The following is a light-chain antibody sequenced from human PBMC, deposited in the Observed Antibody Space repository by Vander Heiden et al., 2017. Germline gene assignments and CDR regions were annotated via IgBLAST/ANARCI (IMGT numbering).Light chain of an antibody. CDR3: QQYDNRPPVFT. Sequence: IQMPQCPSSLSASVEDRVTITSQASQASSHCLDWDQRKPGKAPKFLNYDASNLETKLPSRISRSGACTEFTFPISSLQPEDIATDYCQQYDNRPPVFTFGPGTKVEIK. CDR1: QASSHC. J-gene: IGKJ3*01. V-gene: IGKV1-33*01. CDR2: DAS.